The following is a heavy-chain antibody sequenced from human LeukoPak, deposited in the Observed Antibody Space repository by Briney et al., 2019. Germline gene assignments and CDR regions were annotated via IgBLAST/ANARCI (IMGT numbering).Heavy chain of an antibody. V-gene: IGHV4-61*01. CDR2: IYYGGST. CDR3: ARDEGAVDY. CDR1: GGSVSSGSYY. Sequence: SETLSLTCTVSGGSVSSGSYYWSWIRQPPGKGLEWIGYIYYGGSTNYNPSLKSRVTISVDTSKNQFSLKLSSVTAADTAVYYCARDEGAVDYWGQGTLVTVSS. D-gene: IGHD1-26*01. J-gene: IGHJ4*02.